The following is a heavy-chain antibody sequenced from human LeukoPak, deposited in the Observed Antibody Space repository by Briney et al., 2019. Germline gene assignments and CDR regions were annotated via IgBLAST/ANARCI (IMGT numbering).Heavy chain of an antibody. CDR3: ARDWNYDFWSGYRGAFDY. Sequence: GGSLRLSCAVSGFTFSSDWMIWVRQAPGKGLEWVSSISSSSSYIYYADSVKGRFTISRDNAKNSLYLQMNSLRAEDTALYYCARDWNYDFWSGYRGAFDYWGQGTLVTVSS. V-gene: IGHV3-21*01. CDR2: ISSSSSYI. D-gene: IGHD3-3*01. CDR1: GFTFSSDW. J-gene: IGHJ4*02.